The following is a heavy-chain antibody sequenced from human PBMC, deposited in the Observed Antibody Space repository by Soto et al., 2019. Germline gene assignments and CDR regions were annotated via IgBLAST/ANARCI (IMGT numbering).Heavy chain of an antibody. CDR1: GFTFGSYA. D-gene: IGHD3-16*01. V-gene: IGHV3-30-3*01. CDR3: ARRRGRAVVTEVDY. J-gene: IGHJ4*02. Sequence: QVQLVESGGGVVQPGRSLRLSCAASGFTFGSYAMHWVRQAPGKGLEWVAVISYDGSNKYYADSVKGRFTISRDNSKNTLYLQMNSLRAEDTAVYYCARRRGRAVVTEVDYWGQGTLVTVSS. CDR2: ISYDGSNK.